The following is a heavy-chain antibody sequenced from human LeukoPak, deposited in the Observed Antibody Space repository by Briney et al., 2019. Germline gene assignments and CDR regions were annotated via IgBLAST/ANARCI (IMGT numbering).Heavy chain of an antibody. V-gene: IGHV3-23*01. Sequence: GGSLRLSCAGSGFPFSSYTINWVRQGPGKGMEWASTISHSGATYYADSVKGRFTISGDNSKNTVFLQMNSLRAEDTALYFCARRSHASPAGYSPFFDSWGQGTLVTVSS. CDR2: ISHSGAT. J-gene: IGHJ4*02. CDR1: GFPFSSYT. CDR3: ARRSHASPAGYSPFFDS. D-gene: IGHD6-13*01.